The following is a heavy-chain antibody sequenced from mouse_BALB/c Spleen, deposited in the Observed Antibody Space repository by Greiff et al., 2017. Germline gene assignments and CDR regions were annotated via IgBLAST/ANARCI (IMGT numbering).Heavy chain of an antibody. D-gene: IGHD4-1*01. J-gene: IGHJ4*01. Sequence: VQLHQSGAELVRPGTSVKVSCKASGYAFTNYLIEWVKQRPGQGLEWIGVINPGSGGTNYNEKFKGKATLTADKSSSTAYMQLSRLTSDDSAVFFSARWDDYAMDYWGQGTSVTVSS. CDR3: ARWDDYAMDY. CDR1: GYAFTNYL. CDR2: INPGSGGT. V-gene: IGHV1-54*01.